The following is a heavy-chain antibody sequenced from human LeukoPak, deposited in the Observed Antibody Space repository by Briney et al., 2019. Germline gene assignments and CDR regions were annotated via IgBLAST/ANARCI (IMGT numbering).Heavy chain of an antibody. V-gene: IGHV3-30-3*01. CDR2: MSYDGNKK. CDR1: GFTVSSYA. J-gene: IGHJ4*02. D-gene: IGHD3-10*01. Sequence: PGGSLRLSCAASGFTVSSYAIHWVRQAPGEGLEWLAVMSYDGNKKYYADSVKGRFTISRDNTRYTLYLQMNSLRTEDTAVYYCARDGDAAIRGVNFDYWGQGTLVTVSS. CDR3: ARDGDAAIRGVNFDY.